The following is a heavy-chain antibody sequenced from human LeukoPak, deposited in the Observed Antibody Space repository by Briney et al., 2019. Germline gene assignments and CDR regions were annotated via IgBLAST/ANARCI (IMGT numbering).Heavy chain of an antibody. CDR2: ISSTGTI. CDR3: ARRFDS. J-gene: IGHJ4*02. V-gene: IGHV3-48*03. CDR1: GFTFSTYS. Sequence: PGGPLRLSCAASGFTFSTYSMNWVRQAPGKGLEWVSYISSTGTIYYADSVKGRFTISRGNAKNSLYLQMNSLRAEDTAIYYCARRFDSWGQGTLVTVSS.